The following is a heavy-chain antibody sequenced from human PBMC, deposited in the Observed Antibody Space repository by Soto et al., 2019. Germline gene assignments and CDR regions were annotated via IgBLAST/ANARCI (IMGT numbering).Heavy chain of an antibody. V-gene: IGHV3-30*18. D-gene: IGHD6-13*01. CDR2: ISYDGSNK. J-gene: IGHJ3*02. CDR3: AKESSWYVFDAFDI. Sequence: GGSLRLSCAASGFTFSSYGMHWVRQAPGKGLEWVAVISYDGSNKYYADSVKGRFTISRDNSKNTLYLQMNSLRAEDTAVYYCAKESSWYVFDAFDIWGQGTMVTVSS. CDR1: GFTFSSYG.